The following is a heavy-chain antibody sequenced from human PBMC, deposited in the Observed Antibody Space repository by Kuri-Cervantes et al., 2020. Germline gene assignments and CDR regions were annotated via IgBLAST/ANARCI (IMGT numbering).Heavy chain of an antibody. Sequence: GGSLRLSCAAPGFTFSSYGMHWVRQAPGKGLEWVAVISYDGSNKYYADSVKGRFTISRDNSKNTLYLQMNSLRSEDTAVYYCAAVGYNWNYDQDDYWGQGTLVTVSS. V-gene: IGHV3-30*03. CDR3: AAVGYNWNYDQDDY. D-gene: IGHD1-7*01. CDR1: GFTFSSYG. CDR2: ISYDGSNK. J-gene: IGHJ4*02.